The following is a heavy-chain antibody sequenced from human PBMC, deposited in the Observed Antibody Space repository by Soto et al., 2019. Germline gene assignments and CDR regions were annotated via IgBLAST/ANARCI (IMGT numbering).Heavy chain of an antibody. CDR3: ASGRSGSSSPGFYYYYGMDV. V-gene: IGHV1-18*04. J-gene: IGHJ6*02. CDR1: GYTFTSYG. D-gene: IGHD6-6*01. CDR2: ISAYNGNT. Sequence: VSVKVSCKASGYTFTSYGISWVRQAPGQGLEWMGWISAYNGNTNYAQRLQGRVTMTTDTSTSTAYMELRSLRSDDTAVYYCASGRSGSSSPGFYYYYGMDVWGQGTTVTVSS.